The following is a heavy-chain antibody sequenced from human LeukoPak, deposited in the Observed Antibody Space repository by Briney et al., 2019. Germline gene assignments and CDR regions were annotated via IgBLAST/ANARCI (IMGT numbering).Heavy chain of an antibody. J-gene: IGHJ5*02. CDR2: INHSGST. CDR3: ARGRRGSSWYRFNWFDP. CDR1: GGSFSGYY. D-gene: IGHD6-13*01. V-gene: IGHV4-34*01. Sequence: SETLSLTCAVYGGSFSGYYWSWIRQPPGKGLEWIGEINHSGSTNYNPSLKSRVTISVDTSKSQFSLKLSSVTAADTAMYYCARGRRGSSWYRFNWFDPWGQGTLVTVSS.